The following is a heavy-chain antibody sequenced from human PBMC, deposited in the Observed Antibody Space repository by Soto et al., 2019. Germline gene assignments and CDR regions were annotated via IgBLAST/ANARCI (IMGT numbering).Heavy chain of an antibody. J-gene: IGHJ4*02. Sequence: PSETLSLTCTVSGGSISSYDWSWIGQPPGKGLEWIGYIYYSGSTTYNPSLKSRVSISVDTSKNQVSLKLTSVSAADPAVYYCARLGPHFPALDSWGPVILVPFSS. CDR3: ARLGPHFPALDS. D-gene: IGHD2-2*01. CDR1: GGSISSYD. V-gene: IGHV4-59*08. CDR2: IYYSGST.